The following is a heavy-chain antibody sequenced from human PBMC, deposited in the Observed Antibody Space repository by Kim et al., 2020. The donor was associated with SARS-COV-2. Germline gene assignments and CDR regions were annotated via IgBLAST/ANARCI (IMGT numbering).Heavy chain of an antibody. CDR3: ARESIAAAGVLGY. D-gene: IGHD6-13*01. Sequence: YAQKLQGRVTMTTDTSTSTAYMELRSLRSDDTAVYYCARESIAAAGVLGYWGQGTLVTVSS. J-gene: IGHJ4*02. V-gene: IGHV1-18*01.